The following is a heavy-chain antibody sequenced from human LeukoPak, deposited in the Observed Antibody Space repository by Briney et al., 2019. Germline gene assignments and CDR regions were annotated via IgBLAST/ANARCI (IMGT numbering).Heavy chain of an antibody. CDR2: INSDGGST. V-gene: IGHV3-74*01. CDR1: GFTFSSYW. CDR3: ARGGVDYYGSGTYYLMYYFDY. J-gene: IGHJ4*02. D-gene: IGHD3-10*01. Sequence: GGSLRLSCAASGFTFSSYWMHWVRQAPGKGLVWVSRINSDGGSTSYTDSVKGRFTISRDNAKNTLYLQMNSLRAEDTAVYFCARGGVDYYGSGTYYLMYYFDYWGQGALVTVSS.